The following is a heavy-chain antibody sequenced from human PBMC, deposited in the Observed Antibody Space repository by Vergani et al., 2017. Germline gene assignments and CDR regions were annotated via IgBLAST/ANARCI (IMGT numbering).Heavy chain of an antibody. D-gene: IGHD6-13*01. CDR1: GYTFTGYY. CDR2: INPNSGGT. CDR3: ARDGSSSWPYYYYYMDV. Sequence: QVQLVQSGAEVKKPGASVKVSCKASGYTFTGYYMHWVRQAPGQGLDWMGWINPNSGGTNYAQKFQGRVTMTRDTSISTAYMELSRLRSDDTAVYYCARDGSSSWPYYYYYMDVWGKGTTVTVSS. J-gene: IGHJ6*03. V-gene: IGHV1-2*02.